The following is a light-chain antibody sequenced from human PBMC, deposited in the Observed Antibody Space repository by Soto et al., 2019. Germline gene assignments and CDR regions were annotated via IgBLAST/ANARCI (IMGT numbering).Light chain of an antibody. CDR1: QGISSW. CDR2: AAS. J-gene: IGKJ1*01. CDR3: QQYGNSPQT. Sequence: DIQMTQSPSSVSASVGDRVTITCRASQGISSWLAWYQQKPGKAPKLLIYAASSLQSGVPSRFSGSGSGTDFTLTIARLEPGDFAVYYCQQYGNSPQTFGQGTKVDIK. V-gene: IGKV1-12*01.